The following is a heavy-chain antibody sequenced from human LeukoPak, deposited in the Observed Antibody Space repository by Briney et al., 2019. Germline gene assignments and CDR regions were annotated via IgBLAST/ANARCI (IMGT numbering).Heavy chain of an antibody. Sequence: PGGSLRLSCAASGFTFSSYSMNWVRQAPGKGLEWVSSISSSSYIYYADSVKGRFTISRDNAKNSLYLQMNSLRAEDTAVYYCARDREYSSSFRGYYYYYMDVWGKGTTVTVSS. CDR3: ARDREYSSSFRGYYYYYMDV. D-gene: IGHD6-6*01. CDR1: GFTFSSYS. J-gene: IGHJ6*03. CDR2: ISSSSYI. V-gene: IGHV3-21*04.